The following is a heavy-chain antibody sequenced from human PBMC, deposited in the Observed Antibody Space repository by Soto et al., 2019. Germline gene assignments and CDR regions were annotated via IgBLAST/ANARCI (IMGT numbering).Heavy chain of an antibody. V-gene: IGHV1-18*01. CDR3: ARDRLVQPDY. CDR1: GYSFTDYG. CDR2: INAYNGNT. Sequence: ASVKVSWKASGYSFTDYGITWVRQAPGQGLEWMGWINAYNGNTHYTQRHQGRVTLTTDTSTTTAYMELTGLRSDDTAVYFCARDRLVQPDYWG. J-gene: IGHJ4*01. D-gene: IGHD1-1*01.